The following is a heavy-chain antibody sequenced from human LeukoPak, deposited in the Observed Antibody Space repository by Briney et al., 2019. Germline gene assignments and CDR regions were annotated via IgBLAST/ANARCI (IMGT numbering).Heavy chain of an antibody. D-gene: IGHD6-6*01. CDR2: INHSGST. CDR3: ARGLNYSSSSNFDY. Sequence: SETLSLTCAVYGGSFSGYYWSWIRQPPGKGLEWIGEINHSGSTNYNPSLKSRVTISVDTSKNQFSLKLSSVTAADTAVYYCARGLNYSSSSNFDYWGQGTLVTVSS. J-gene: IGHJ4*02. CDR1: GGSFSGYY. V-gene: IGHV4-34*01.